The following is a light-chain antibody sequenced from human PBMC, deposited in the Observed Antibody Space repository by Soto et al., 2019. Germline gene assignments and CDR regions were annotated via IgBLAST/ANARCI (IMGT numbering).Light chain of an antibody. V-gene: IGKV4-1*01. J-gene: IGKJ2*01. Sequence: DIVMTQSPDSLAVSLGERATINCKSSQSLLASCNNMNCLAWYQHNPGQPPKMLILWASTRESGVPDRFSGSGAGTDFTLTISSLQAEDAAVYYCQHFFSPPFPFGQGTKLEIK. CDR1: QSLLASCNNMNC. CDR2: WAS. CDR3: QHFFSPPFP.